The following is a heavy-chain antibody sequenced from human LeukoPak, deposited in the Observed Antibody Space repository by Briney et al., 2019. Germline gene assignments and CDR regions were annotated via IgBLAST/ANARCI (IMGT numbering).Heavy chain of an antibody. D-gene: IGHD1-26*01. V-gene: IGHV4-59*08. CDR3: ARHYNSGTYPLDY. Sequence: SETLSLTCTVSSGSLTSYYWSWIRQPPGKALEYIGYIYSSGSTSYNPSLKSRVTISIDTSKNQFSLKLSSVTAADTAVYYCARHYNSGTYPLDYWGQGTLVTVSS. CDR2: IYSSGST. CDR1: SGSLTSYY. J-gene: IGHJ4*02.